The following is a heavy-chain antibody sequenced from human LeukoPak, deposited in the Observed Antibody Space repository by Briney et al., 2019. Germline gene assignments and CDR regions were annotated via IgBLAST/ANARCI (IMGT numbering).Heavy chain of an antibody. CDR1: GFTVTDFA. J-gene: IGHJ4*02. D-gene: IGHD7-27*01. Sequence: PLGSLRLSCAASGFTVTDFAIAGVRQAPGKGLEWVAAIGANADGTTYTDRVRGRVFLSRNSSKSTLYLQMNAVTVEDTAVYHCVTPTGEGWFYFPYWGQGTPVTVSS. CDR2: IGANADGT. CDR3: VTPTGEGWFYFPY. V-gene: IGHV3-23*01.